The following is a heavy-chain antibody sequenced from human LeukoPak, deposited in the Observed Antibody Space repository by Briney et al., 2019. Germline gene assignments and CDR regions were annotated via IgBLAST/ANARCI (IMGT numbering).Heavy chain of an antibody. D-gene: IGHD1-26*01. CDR1: GYTFSDNY. J-gene: IGHJ3*02. CDR3: ARGSGSNNGFDI. Sequence: ASVKVSCKASGYTFSDNYLHWVRQAPGEGPEWMGWINPNSGDTNHAQNFQDRVTMTRDTSISTVYMEVSRLRSDDTAVYYCARGSGSNNGFDIWGQGTMVSVSS. CDR2: INPNSGDT. V-gene: IGHV1-2*02.